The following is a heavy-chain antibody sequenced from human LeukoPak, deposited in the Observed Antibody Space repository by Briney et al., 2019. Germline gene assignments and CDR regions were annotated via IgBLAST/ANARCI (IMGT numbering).Heavy chain of an antibody. Sequence: SETLSLTCTVSGGSISSSSYYWGWIRQPPGKGLEWIGSIYYSGSTYYNPSLKSRVTISVDTSKSQFSLKLSSVTAADTAAYYCARNQWLAEGNAFDIWGQGTMVTASS. J-gene: IGHJ3*02. V-gene: IGHV4-39*01. CDR2: IYYSGST. D-gene: IGHD6-19*01. CDR1: GGSISSSSYY. CDR3: ARNQWLAEGNAFDI.